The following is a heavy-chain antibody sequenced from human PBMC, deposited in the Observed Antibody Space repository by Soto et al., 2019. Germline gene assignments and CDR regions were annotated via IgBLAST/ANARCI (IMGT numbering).Heavy chain of an antibody. V-gene: IGHV4-34*01. CDR2: IKDGGIT. Sequence: QVQLQQWGAGLLKPSETLSLTCAVNGGSFTGYYWSWVRQPPGKGLEWIGEIKDGGITNYSPPLRRRVTISADAPKKKFSLKVTSVTAADTAVYYCTRGQEGVVATHWDQGTLVTVSS. D-gene: IGHD5-12*01. CDR3: TRGQEGVVATH. J-gene: IGHJ4*02. CDR1: GGSFTGYY.